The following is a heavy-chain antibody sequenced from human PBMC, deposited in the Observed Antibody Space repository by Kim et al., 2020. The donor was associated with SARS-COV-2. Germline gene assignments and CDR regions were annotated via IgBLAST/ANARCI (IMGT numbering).Heavy chain of an antibody. CDR3: ARDLRTVVWDAFDI. J-gene: IGHJ3*02. D-gene: IGHD3-16*01. Sequence: GGSLRLSCAASGFTVSSNYMSWVRQAPGKGLEWVSVIYSGGSTYYADSVKGRFTISRDNSKNTLYLQMNSLRAEDTAVYYCARDLRTVVWDAFDIWGQGTMVTVSS. CDR1: GFTVSSNY. CDR2: IYSGGST. V-gene: IGHV3-66*02.